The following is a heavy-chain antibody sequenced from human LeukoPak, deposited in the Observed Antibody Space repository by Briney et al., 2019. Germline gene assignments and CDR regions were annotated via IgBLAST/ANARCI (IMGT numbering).Heavy chain of an antibody. CDR3: ARDGLQLEHFFDY. V-gene: IGHV3-48*03. CDR1: GFTFSSYE. Sequence: GGSLRLSCAASGFTFSSYEMNWARQAPGKGLEWVSYISSSGSTIYYADSVKGRFTISRDNAKNSLYLQMNSLRAEDTAVYYCARDGLQLEHFFDYWGQGTLVTVSS. CDR2: ISSSGSTI. J-gene: IGHJ4*02. D-gene: IGHD6-6*01.